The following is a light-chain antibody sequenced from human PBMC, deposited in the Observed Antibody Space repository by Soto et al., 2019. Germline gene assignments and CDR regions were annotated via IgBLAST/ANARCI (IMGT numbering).Light chain of an antibody. Sequence: QSVLTQPPSASGTPGQRVTISCSGSSSNIGSNTVNWYQQLPGTAPKLLIYSNNQRPSGVPDRFSGSKSGTSASLAISGLQSEDDADYYCAAWDDSLHVPGFGGGTKGTVL. CDR3: AAWDDSLHVPG. CDR1: SSNIGSNT. V-gene: IGLV1-44*01. J-gene: IGLJ2*01. CDR2: SNN.